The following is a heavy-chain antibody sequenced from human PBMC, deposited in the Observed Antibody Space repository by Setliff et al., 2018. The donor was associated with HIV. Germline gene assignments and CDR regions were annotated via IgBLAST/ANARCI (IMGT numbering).Heavy chain of an antibody. V-gene: IGHV1-69*05. CDR2: TIPMFGTA. CDR3: VRDDSNGPNSLDP. CDR1: GGTFGIYG. J-gene: IGHJ5*02. Sequence: GASVKVSCKASGGTFGIYGISWVRQAPGQGLEWMGGTIPMFGTANYAQKFQGRVTITTDESTNTGYMELSSLRSEDTAVYYCVRDDSNGPNSLDPWGQGTLVTVSS. D-gene: IGHD2-8*01.